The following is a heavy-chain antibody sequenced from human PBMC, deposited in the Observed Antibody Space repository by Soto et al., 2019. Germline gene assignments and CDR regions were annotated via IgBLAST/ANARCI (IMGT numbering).Heavy chain of an antibody. CDR3: AKDGLYTFLVDIWKGPGYFDL. CDR2: ISWNSGSI. CDR1: GFTFDDYA. Sequence: EVQLVESGGGLVQPGRSLRLSCAASGFTFDDYAMHWVRQAPGKGLEWVSGISWNSGSIGYADSVKGRFTISRDNAKNSLYLQMNSLRAEDTALYYCAKDGLYTFLVDIWKGPGYFDLWGRGTLVTVSS. D-gene: IGHD3-3*01. J-gene: IGHJ2*01. V-gene: IGHV3-9*01.